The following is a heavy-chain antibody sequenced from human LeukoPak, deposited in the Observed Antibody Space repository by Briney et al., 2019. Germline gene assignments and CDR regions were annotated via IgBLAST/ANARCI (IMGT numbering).Heavy chain of an antibody. CDR1: GFTFSDYI. V-gene: IGHV3-72*01. CDR3: SRDGKEGDNSRFDI. Sequence: AGSLRLSCAASGFTFSDYILGWVRQAPGKGLEWVGCIRRKGQGNTTEYAASVKGRFTISRDDSQSSLYLHMNSLQTAATAVSHYSRDGKEGDNSRFDIWGQGTMVTVAS. J-gene: IGHJ3*02. D-gene: IGHD3-22*01. CDR2: IRRKGQGNTT.